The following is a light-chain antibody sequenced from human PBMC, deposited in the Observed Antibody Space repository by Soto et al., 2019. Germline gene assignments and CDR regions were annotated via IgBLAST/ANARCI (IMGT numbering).Light chain of an antibody. V-gene: IGKV3-20*01. Sequence: EIVLTQSPGTLSLSPGERATLSCRASQSVSSSYLAWYQQKPGQAPRLLIYDASSRATGIPDRFSGSGSGTDFTLTISRLEPEDFAVYYCQQYGSSPPRTFGQGTKVE. CDR3: QQYGSSPPRT. J-gene: IGKJ1*01. CDR1: QSVSSSY. CDR2: DAS.